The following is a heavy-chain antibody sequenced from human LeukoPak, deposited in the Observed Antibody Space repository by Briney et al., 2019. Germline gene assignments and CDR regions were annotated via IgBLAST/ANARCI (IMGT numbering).Heavy chain of an antibody. CDR1: GFTFSSYE. J-gene: IGHJ6*02. Sequence: GGSLRLSCAASGFTFSSYEMNWVRQAPGKGLEWVSYISSSGSTIYYADSVNGRFTISRENAKNSLYLQMISLRAEDTAVYYCARSITIFGVVIRWGMDVWGQGTTVTVSS. V-gene: IGHV3-48*03. CDR2: ISSSGSTI. D-gene: IGHD3-3*01. CDR3: ARSITIFGVVIRWGMDV.